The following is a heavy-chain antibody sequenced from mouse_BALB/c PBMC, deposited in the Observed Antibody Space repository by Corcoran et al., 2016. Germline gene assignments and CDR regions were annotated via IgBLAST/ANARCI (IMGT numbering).Heavy chain of an antibody. V-gene: IGHV14-3*02. J-gene: IGHJ1*01. CDR2: LAPANGNT. CDR3: ANWDWYFDV. Sequence: EVQLQQSGAELVKPGASVKLSCTASGFNIKDTYMHWVKQRPEQGLEWIGRLAPANGNTKYDPKFQGKATITADTSSNTAYLPLRSLTSEDSAVYYCANWDWYFDVWCAGTTVTVS. CDR1: GFNIKDTY. D-gene: IGHD4-1*01.